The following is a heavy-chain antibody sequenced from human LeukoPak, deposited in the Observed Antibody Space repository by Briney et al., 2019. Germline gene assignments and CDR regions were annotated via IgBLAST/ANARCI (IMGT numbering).Heavy chain of an antibody. V-gene: IGHV3-23*01. CDR3: VQETGHNWGYLDY. CDR1: GFTFSSYA. CDR2: VTNSGGST. Sequence: GESLRLSCAASGFTFSSYAMSWVRQAPGKGLEWVSSVTNSGGSTYYADSVKGRFAISRDNSKNTLYLQMNTLRADDTAVYYCVQETGHNWGYLDYWGQGTLVTVSS. J-gene: IGHJ4*02. D-gene: IGHD1-1*01.